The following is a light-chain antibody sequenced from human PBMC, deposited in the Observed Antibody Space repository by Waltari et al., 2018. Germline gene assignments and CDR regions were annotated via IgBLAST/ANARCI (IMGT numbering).Light chain of an antibody. V-gene: IGKV1D-13*01. CDR1: QSINSW. CDR3: QQYDDLPYS. J-gene: IGKJ2*03. Sequence: AIQMTQSPSSLSASVGDTVTITCHATQSINSWLAWYQQKQGKAPKPLIFAASSLQRGVPSRFGGSCSGTHYTLLINSLQPEDFATYFCQQYDDLPYSFGQGTKVEI. CDR2: AAS.